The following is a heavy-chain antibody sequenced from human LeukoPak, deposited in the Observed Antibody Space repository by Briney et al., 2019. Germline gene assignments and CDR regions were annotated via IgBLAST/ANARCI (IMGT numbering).Heavy chain of an antibody. CDR2: INHSGST. CDR1: GGSFSGYY. CDR3: ARSSTSCYIF. J-gene: IGHJ6*02. D-gene: IGHD2-2*02. V-gene: IGHV4-34*01. Sequence: SETLSLTCAVYGGSFSGYYWSWIRQPPGKGLEWIGEINHSGSTNYNPSLKSRVTISVDTSKNQFSLKLSSVTAADTAVYYCARSSTSCYIFWGRGTTVTVSS.